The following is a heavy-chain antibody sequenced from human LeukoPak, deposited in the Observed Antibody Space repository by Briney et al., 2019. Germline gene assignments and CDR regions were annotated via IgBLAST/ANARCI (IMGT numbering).Heavy chain of an antibody. D-gene: IGHD3-16*01. CDR3: ARVGGSAYPSTGFDF. V-gene: IGHV4-38-2*02. CDR1: GYSISSGYY. J-gene: IGHJ5*01. Sequence: SETLSLTCTVSGYSISSGYYWGWIRQPPGKGLEWIGSIYHSGVTDYNPSLKSRVTISVDTSKNQFSLKLSSVTAADTAVYNCARVGGSAYPSTGFDFWGQGTLVTVSS. CDR2: IYHSGVT.